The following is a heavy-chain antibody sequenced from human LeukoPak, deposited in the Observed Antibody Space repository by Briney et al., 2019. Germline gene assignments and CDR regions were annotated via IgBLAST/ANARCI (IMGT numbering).Heavy chain of an antibody. CDR2: ISSSGSTI. CDR1: GFTFSDYY. V-gene: IGHV3-11*01. Sequence: GGSLRLSCAASGFTFSDYYMSWIRQAPGKGLEWVSYISSSGSTIYYADSVKGRFTISRDNAKNSLYLQMNSLRAEDTAVYYCASSEDIVVVVAPRGAGYYGMDVWGQGTTVTVSS. J-gene: IGHJ6*02. D-gene: IGHD2-15*01. CDR3: ASSEDIVVVVAPRGAGYYGMDV.